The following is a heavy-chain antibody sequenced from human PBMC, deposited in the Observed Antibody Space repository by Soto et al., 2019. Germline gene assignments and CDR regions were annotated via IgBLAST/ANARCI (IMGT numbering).Heavy chain of an antibody. J-gene: IGHJ3*02. V-gene: IGHV3-23*01. CDR2: MSASVFST. CDR1: GFTFNTYA. Sequence: GSLRLSCAASGFTFNTYAMSWVRQSPGQGLEWVSAMSASVFSTYYADSVKGRFSISSDSSKNTLFLQMNSLRADDTAVYFCATFTFGRPFDTWGQGTMVNVSS. D-gene: IGHD3-16*01. CDR3: ATFTFGRPFDT.